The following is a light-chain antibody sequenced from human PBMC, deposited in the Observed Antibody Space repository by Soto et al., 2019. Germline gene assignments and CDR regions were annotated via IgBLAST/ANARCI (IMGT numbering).Light chain of an antibody. V-gene: IGKV1-5*01. CDR2: DAS. CDR3: QQYATYSPEWT. Sequence: DIQMTQSPSTLSASVGDTVTVTCRASQSVSGWLAWYQQKPGEAPKLLIYDASALPRGVPSRFSGSGSGTKFTLTITSLHPDDFATYYCQQYATYSPEWTFGQGTKVDIK. J-gene: IGKJ1*01. CDR1: QSVSGW.